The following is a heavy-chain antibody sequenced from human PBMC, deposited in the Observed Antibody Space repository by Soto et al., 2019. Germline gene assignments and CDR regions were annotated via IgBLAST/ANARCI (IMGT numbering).Heavy chain of an antibody. D-gene: IGHD6-19*01. CDR3: ARAPSYNSGWPFDY. CDR2: TYYRSKWYN. Sequence: PSQTLSLTCAISGDSVSSNSAAWNWIRQSPSRGLEWLGRTYYRSKWYNDYAVSVRSRITINPDTSKNQLSLQLNSVTPDDTAVYYCARAPSYNSGWPFDYWGQGTLVTVSS. CDR1: GDSVSSNSAA. J-gene: IGHJ4*02. V-gene: IGHV6-1*01.